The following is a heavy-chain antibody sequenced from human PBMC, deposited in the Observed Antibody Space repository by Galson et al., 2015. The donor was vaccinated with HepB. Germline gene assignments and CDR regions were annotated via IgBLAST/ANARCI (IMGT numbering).Heavy chain of an antibody. V-gene: IGHV3-30*18. CDR3: AKDNGDRHYYGMDV. CDR1: GFTFSSYG. CDR2: ISYDGSNK. Sequence: SLRLSCAASGFTFSSYGMHWVRQAPGKGLEWVAVISYDGSNKYYADSVKGRFTISRDNSKNTLYLQMNSLRAEDTAVYYCAKDNGDRHYYGMDVWGQGTTVTVSS. D-gene: IGHD4-17*01. J-gene: IGHJ6*02.